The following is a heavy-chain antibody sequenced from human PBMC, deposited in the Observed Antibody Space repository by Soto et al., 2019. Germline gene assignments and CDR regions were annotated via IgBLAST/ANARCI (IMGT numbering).Heavy chain of an antibody. CDR2: IYSGGST. V-gene: IGHV3-53*01. Sequence: GGSLRLSCAASGFTVSSNYMSWVRQAPGKGLEWVSVIYSGGSTYYADSVKGRFTISRDNSKNTLYLQMNSLRAEDTAVYYCARDPSIAARPYYGMDVWGQGTTVTVSS. CDR3: ARDPSIAARPYYGMDV. J-gene: IGHJ6*02. D-gene: IGHD6-6*01. CDR1: GFTVSSNY.